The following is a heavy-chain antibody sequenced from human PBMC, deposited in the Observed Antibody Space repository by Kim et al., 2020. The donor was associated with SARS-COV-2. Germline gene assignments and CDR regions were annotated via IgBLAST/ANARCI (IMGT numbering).Heavy chain of an antibody. CDR1: GFTFDDYT. CDR3: AKAGGSFGDFWSGTYYGMDV. D-gene: IGHD3-3*01. J-gene: IGHJ6*02. Sequence: GGSLRLSCAASGFTFDDYTMHWVRQAPGKGLEWVSLISWDGGSTYYADSVKGRFTISRDNSKNSLYLQMNSLRTEDTALYYCAKAGGSFGDFWSGTYYGMDVWGQGTTVTVSS. CDR2: ISWDGGST. V-gene: IGHV3-43*01.